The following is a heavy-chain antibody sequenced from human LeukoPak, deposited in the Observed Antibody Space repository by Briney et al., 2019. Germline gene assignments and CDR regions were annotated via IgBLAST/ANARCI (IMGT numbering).Heavy chain of an antibody. CDR3: ARGTPMDYGDYVYYFDY. CDR1: GGSFSGYY. J-gene: IGHJ4*02. Sequence: SETLSLTCAVYGGSFSGYYWSWIRQPPGKGLEWIGEINHSGSTNYNPSLKSRVTISVDTSKSQFSLKLSSVTAADTAVYYCARGTPMDYGDYVYYFDYWGQGTLVTVSS. CDR2: INHSGST. V-gene: IGHV4-34*01. D-gene: IGHD4-17*01.